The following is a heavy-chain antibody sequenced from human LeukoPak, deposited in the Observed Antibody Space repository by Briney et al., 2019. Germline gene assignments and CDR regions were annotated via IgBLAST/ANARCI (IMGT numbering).Heavy chain of an antibody. Sequence: KPSETLSLTCAVYGGSFSNYYWSWVRQSPGKGLEWIGEINDSGNTNYNPSLKSRVTISLDTSKNQFSLKLNSLTAADTAVYYCARPSDFWSGDDFDFWGQGTLVTVSS. J-gene: IGHJ4*02. V-gene: IGHV4-34*01. CDR1: GGSFSNYY. CDR3: ARPSDFWSGDDFDF. CDR2: INDSGNT. D-gene: IGHD3-3*01.